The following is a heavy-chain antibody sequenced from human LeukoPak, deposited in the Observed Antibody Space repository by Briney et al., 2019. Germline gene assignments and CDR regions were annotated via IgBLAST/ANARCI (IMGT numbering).Heavy chain of an antibody. CDR3: AGRFGGYCSGGSCYWAAFDI. D-gene: IGHD2-15*01. Sequence: SETLSLTCAVSGGSLSSGGYSWSWIRQPPGTGLEWIGYIYYSGSTYYNPSLKSRVTISVDTSKNQFSLKLSSVTAADTAVYYCAGRFGGYCSGGSCYWAAFDIWGQGTMVTVSS. CDR2: IYYSGST. V-gene: IGHV4-30-4*07. CDR1: GGSLSSGGYS. J-gene: IGHJ3*02.